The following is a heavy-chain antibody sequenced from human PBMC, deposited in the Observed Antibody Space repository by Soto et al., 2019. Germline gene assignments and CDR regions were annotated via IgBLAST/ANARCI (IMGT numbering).Heavy chain of an antibody. V-gene: IGHV1-3*01. D-gene: IGHD6-6*01. J-gene: IGHJ6*02. CDR3: ARDIAARFVPSLNYYYYYGMDV. Sequence: QVQLVQSGAEVKKPGASVKVSCKASGYTFTSYAMHWVRQAPGQRLEWMGWINAGNGNTKYSQKFQGRVTITRDTSASTAYMELSSLRSEDTAVYYCARDIAARFVPSLNYYYYYGMDVWGQGTTVTVSS. CDR1: GYTFTSYA. CDR2: INAGNGNT.